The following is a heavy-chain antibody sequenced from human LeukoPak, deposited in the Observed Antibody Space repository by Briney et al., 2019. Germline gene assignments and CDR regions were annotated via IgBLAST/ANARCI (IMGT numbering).Heavy chain of an antibody. J-gene: IGHJ3*02. V-gene: IGHV4-59*12. CDR2: IYYSGST. D-gene: IGHD3-3*01. CDR3: ARRLITIFGVRSPGNAFDI. CDR1: GGSISSYY. Sequence: PSETLSLTCTVSGGSISSYYWSWIRQPPGKGLEWIGYIYYSGSTNYNPSLKSRVTISVDTSKNQFSLKLSSVTAADTAVYYCARRLITIFGVRSPGNAFDIWGQGTMVTVSS.